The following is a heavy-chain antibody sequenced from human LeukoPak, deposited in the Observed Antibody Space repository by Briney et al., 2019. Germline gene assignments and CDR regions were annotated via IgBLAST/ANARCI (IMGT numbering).Heavy chain of an antibody. V-gene: IGHV4-34*01. J-gene: IGHJ3*02. Sequence: SSETLSLTCTVSGGSISSYYWSWIRQPPGKGLEWIGEINHSGSTNYNPSLKSRVTISVDTSKNQFSLKLSSVTAADTAVYYCARGASWATNDAFDIWGQGTMVTVSS. D-gene: IGHD5-24*01. CDR3: ARGASWATNDAFDI. CDR2: INHSGST. CDR1: GGSISSYY.